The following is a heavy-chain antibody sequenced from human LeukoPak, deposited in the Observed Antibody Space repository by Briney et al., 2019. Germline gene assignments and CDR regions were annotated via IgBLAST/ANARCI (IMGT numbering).Heavy chain of an antibody. CDR1: GGSISSSTYY. D-gene: IGHD1-26*01. Sequence: SETLSLTCTVSGGSISSSTYYWGWIRQPPGKGLEWIGGIYYSGSTYYNPSLKGRVTISVDTSKNQFSLKLSSVTAADTAAYYCARHWGVGATYFDYWGQGTLVTVSS. CDR2: IYYSGST. V-gene: IGHV4-39*01. J-gene: IGHJ4*02. CDR3: ARHWGVGATYFDY.